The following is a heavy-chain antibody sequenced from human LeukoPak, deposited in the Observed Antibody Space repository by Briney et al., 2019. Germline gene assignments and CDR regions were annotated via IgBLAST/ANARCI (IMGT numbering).Heavy chain of an antibody. D-gene: IGHD3-16*01. CDR3: ARSYASSGLDH. CDR1: GYSITSIYY. V-gene: IGHV4-38-2*02. Sequence: SETLSLTCTVSGYSITSIYYWGWIRQPPGKGLEWIGSIHHSGDTTYNPSLKSRVTISVDTSKSQFSLKLSSVTAADTAVYYCARSYASSGLDHWGQGTLVTVSS. J-gene: IGHJ4*02. CDR2: IHHSGDT.